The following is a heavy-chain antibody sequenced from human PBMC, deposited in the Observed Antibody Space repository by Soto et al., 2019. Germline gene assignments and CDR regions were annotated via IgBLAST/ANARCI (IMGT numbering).Heavy chain of an antibody. V-gene: IGHV1-46*03. D-gene: IGHD3-22*01. CDR3: ATITYYYDSSGFYYYYGMDV. Sequence: EASVKVSCKASGYTFTSYYMHWVRQAPGQGLEWMGKIKPSGGSTSYAQKFQGRVTMTRDTSTSTVYMELSSLRSEDTAVYYCATITYYYDSSGFYYYYGMDVWGQGTTVTVSS. CDR2: IKPSGGST. CDR1: GYTFTSYY. J-gene: IGHJ6*02.